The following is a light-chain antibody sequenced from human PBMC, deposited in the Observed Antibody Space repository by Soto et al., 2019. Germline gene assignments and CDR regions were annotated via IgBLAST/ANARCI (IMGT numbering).Light chain of an antibody. Sequence: EIVLTQSPGTLSLSPGERATLSCRASQSVSSSYLAWYQQKPGQAPRLLIYGASSRATGIPDRFSGSGSGTDFTLTISRLEPEDGTGYYCQQYGSPPRTCGQGTKMEIK. V-gene: IGKV3-20*01. CDR2: GAS. CDR3: QQYGSPPRT. J-gene: IGKJ2*01. CDR1: QSVSSSY.